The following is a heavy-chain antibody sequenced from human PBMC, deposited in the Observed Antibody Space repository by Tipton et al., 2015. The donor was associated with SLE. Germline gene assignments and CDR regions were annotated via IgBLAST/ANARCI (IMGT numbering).Heavy chain of an antibody. CDR2: IYYSGRT. Sequence: TLSLTCAVYGGSFSDYYWSWIRQPPGKGLEWIGYIYYSGRTKYNPSLESRVTISVDTSKNQFSLKLSSVTAADTAAYYCARDSRGESYGSGTSLDYWGQGTLVIASS. CDR1: GGSFSDYY. V-gene: IGHV4-59*12. J-gene: IGHJ4*02. D-gene: IGHD3-10*01. CDR3: ARDSRGESYGSGTSLDY.